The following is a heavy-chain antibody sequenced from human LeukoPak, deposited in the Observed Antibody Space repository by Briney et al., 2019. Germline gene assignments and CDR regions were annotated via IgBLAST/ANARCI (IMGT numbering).Heavy chain of an antibody. Sequence: PGGSLRLSCAASGFTFSSYAMSWARQAPGKGLEWVSTISGSGGNTYYADSVKGRFTISRDNSKNSLDLQMNSLRAEDTAVYYCAKDVRGYGFPYYGMDVWGQGTTVTVSS. CDR2: ISGSGGNT. V-gene: IGHV3-23*01. CDR1: GFTFSSYA. J-gene: IGHJ6*02. CDR3: AKDVRGYGFPYYGMDV. D-gene: IGHD5-18*01.